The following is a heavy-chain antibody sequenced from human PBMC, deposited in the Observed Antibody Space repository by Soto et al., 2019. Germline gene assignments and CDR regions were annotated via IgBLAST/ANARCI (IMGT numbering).Heavy chain of an antibody. CDR3: ASYCSGGSCYSD. J-gene: IGHJ4*02. D-gene: IGHD2-15*01. V-gene: IGHV3-30*03. CDR1: GITFSSYG. Sequence: PGGSLRLSCAASGITFSSYGMHWVRQAPGKGLEWVAVISYDGSNKYYADSVKGRFTISRDNSKNTLYLQMNSLRAEDTAVYYCASYCSGGSCYSDWGQGTLVTVSS. CDR2: ISYDGSNK.